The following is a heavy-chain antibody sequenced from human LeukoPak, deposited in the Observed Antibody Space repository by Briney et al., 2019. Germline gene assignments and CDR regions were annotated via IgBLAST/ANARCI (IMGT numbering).Heavy chain of an antibody. J-gene: IGHJ5*02. CDR2: MNPNSGNT. CDR3: ARSPAVVGRVISRYPVPNNGFDP. Sequence: ASVKVSCKASGYTFTSYDINWVRQATGQGLEWMGWMNPNSGNTGYAQKFQGRVTMTRNTSISTAYMELSSPRSEDTAVYYCARSPAVVGRVISRYPVPNNGFDPWGQGTLVTVSS. V-gene: IGHV1-8*01. D-gene: IGHD2-15*01. CDR1: GYTFTSYD.